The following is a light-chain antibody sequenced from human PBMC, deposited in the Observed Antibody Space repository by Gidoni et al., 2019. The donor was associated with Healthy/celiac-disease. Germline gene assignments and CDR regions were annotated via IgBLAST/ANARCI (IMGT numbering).Light chain of an antibody. J-gene: IGKJ2*01. CDR2: GAS. Sequence: EIVLTQSPGTLSLSQGERATLSCRASQSVSSSYLAWYQQKPGKAPRLLIYGASSRATGIPDRFSGSGSGTDFTLTISRLEAEDFAVYYCQQYGSSPYTFGQGTKLEIK. CDR1: QSVSSSY. CDR3: QQYGSSPYT. V-gene: IGKV3-20*01.